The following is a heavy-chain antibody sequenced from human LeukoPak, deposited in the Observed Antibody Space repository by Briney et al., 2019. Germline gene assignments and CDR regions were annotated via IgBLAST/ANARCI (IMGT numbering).Heavy chain of an antibody. Sequence: SETLSLTCTVSGDSLSSSVSYWGWIRQHPGKGLEWIGYIYYSGSTYYNPSLKSRVTISVDTSKNQFSLKLSSVTAADTAEYYCARALRPGIAVAGEFDYWGQGTLVTVSS. D-gene: IGHD6-19*01. CDR2: IYYSGST. CDR1: GDSLSSSVSY. CDR3: ARALRPGIAVAGEFDY. V-gene: IGHV4-31*03. J-gene: IGHJ4*02.